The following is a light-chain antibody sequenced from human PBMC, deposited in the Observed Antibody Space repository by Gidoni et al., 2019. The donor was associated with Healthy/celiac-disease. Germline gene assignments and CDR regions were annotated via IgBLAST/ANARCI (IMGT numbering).Light chain of an antibody. CDR3: AAWDDSLSGVV. Sequence: QSVLTQQPSASGTPGQRVTISCSGSSSNIGSNYVYWYQQLPGTAPKLLIYRNNQRPSGVPALFSGSKSGTSASLAISGLRSEDEADYYCAAWDDSLSGVVFGGGTKLTVL. V-gene: IGLV1-47*01. CDR1: SSNIGSNY. CDR2: RNN. J-gene: IGLJ2*01.